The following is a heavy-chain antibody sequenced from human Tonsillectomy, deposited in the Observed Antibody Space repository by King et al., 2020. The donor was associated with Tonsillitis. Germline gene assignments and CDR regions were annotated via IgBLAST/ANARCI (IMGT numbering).Heavy chain of an antibody. D-gene: IGHD2-8*01. J-gene: IGHJ4*02. CDR1: GFTFTNYD. CDR3: ARGTNGMLDY. V-gene: IGHV3-13*05. CDR2: VGAAGDP. Sequence: VQLVESGGGLVQPGGSVRLSCAASGFTFTNYDMHWVRQATGKGLEWVSTVGAAGDPYYPASVKGRFTISRENAKNSLYLQMNSLRAGDTAVYYCARGTNGMLDYWGQGTLVTVSS.